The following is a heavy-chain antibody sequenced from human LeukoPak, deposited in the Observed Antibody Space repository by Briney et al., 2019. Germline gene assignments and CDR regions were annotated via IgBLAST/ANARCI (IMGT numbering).Heavy chain of an antibody. J-gene: IGHJ3*02. Sequence: GESLKISCKGSGYSFTSYWIGWVRQMPGKGLEWMGIIYPGDSDTGYSPSFQGQVTISADKSISTAYLQWSSLMASDTAMYYCARCSNTKGYYDILTGYYPGRADAFDIWGQGTMVTVSS. V-gene: IGHV5-51*01. CDR3: ARCSNTKGYYDILTGYYPGRADAFDI. CDR1: GYSFTSYW. D-gene: IGHD3-9*01. CDR2: IYPGDSDT.